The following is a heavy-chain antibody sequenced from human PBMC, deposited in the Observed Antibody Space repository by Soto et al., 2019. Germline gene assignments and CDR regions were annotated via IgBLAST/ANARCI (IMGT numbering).Heavy chain of an antibody. CDR1: GFTFSSYA. CDR3: ARETWDYYGSGTYYYGMVV. J-gene: IGHJ6*02. Sequence: QVQLVESGGGVVQPGRSLRLSCAASGFTFSSYAMHWVRQAPGKGLEWVAVISYDGSNKYYADSVKGRFTISRDNSKNTLYLQMNSLRAEYTAVYYFARETWDYYGSGTYYYGMVVCGQGTTVTVSS. CDR2: ISYDGSNK. V-gene: IGHV3-30-3*01. D-gene: IGHD3-10*01.